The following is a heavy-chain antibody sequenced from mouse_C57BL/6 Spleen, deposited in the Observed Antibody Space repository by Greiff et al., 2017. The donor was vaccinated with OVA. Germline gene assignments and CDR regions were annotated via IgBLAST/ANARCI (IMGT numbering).Heavy chain of an antibody. V-gene: IGHV1-15*01. CDR1: GYTFTDYE. D-gene: IGHD1-1*01. Sequence: VQLQQSGAELVRPGASVTLSCKASGYTFTDYEMHWVKQTPVHGLEWIGAIDPETGGTAYNQKFKGKAILTADKSSSTAYMALRSLTSEDSAVYYCTISYYYGSNYAMDYWGQGTSVTVSS. CDR3: TISYYYGSNYAMDY. CDR2: IDPETGGT. J-gene: IGHJ4*01.